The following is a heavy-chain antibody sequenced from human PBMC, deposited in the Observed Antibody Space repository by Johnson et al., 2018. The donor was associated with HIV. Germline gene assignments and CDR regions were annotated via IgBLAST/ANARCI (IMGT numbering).Heavy chain of an antibody. CDR2: ISSSGSTI. CDR3: TTTLTSTIFGVVETMDAFDI. D-gene: IGHD3-3*01. V-gene: IGHV3-11*01. J-gene: IGHJ3*02. Sequence: QVQLVESGGGLVKPGGSLRLSCAASGFTFSDYYMSWIRQAPGKGLEWVSYISSSGSTIYYADSVKGSFTISRDNAKTSLYLQMNSLRAEDTAVYYCTTTLTSTIFGVVETMDAFDIWGQGTMVTVSS. CDR1: GFTFSDYY.